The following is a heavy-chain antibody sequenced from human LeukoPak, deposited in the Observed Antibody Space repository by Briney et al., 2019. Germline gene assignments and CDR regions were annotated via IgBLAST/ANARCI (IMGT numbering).Heavy chain of an antibody. Sequence: SETLSLTCTVSGGSISSYYWSWIRQPPGKGLEWIGYIYYSGSTNYNPSLKSRVTISVDTSKNQFSLKLSSVTAADTAVYYCASLAARGGYFDYLGQGTLVTVSS. V-gene: IGHV4-59*08. CDR2: IYYSGST. D-gene: IGHD2-15*01. CDR1: GGSISSYY. CDR3: ASLAARGGYFDY. J-gene: IGHJ4*02.